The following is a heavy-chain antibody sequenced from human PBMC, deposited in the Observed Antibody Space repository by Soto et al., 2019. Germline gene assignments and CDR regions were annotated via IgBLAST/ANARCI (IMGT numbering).Heavy chain of an antibody. V-gene: IGHV3-30*18. CDR3: AKRVGFWSGYDAFDI. CDR1: GFTFSSYG. D-gene: IGHD3-3*01. CDR2: ISYDGSNK. Sequence: GGSLRLSCAASGFTFSSYGMHWVRQAPGKGLEWVAVISYDGSNKYYADSVKGRFTISRDNSKNTLYLQMNSLRAEDTAVYYCAKRVGFWSGYDAFDIWGQGTMVTVSS. J-gene: IGHJ3*02.